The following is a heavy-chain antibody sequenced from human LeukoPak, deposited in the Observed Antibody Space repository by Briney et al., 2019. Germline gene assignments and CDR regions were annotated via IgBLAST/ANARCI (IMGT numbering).Heavy chain of an antibody. V-gene: IGHV3-53*01. J-gene: IGHJ4*02. D-gene: IGHD3-22*01. CDR2: IYSGGST. CDR3: ATTPYDSSGYWGALDY. Sequence: PGGSLRLSCAASGFTVSSNYMSWVRQAPGKGLEWVSVIYSGGSTYYADSVKGRFTISRDNSKNTLYLQMNSLRAEDTAVYYCATTPYDSSGYWGALDYWGQGTLVTVSS. CDR1: GFTVSSNY.